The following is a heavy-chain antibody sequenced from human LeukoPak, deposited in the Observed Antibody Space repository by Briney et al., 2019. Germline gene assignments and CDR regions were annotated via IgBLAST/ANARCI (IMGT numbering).Heavy chain of an antibody. J-gene: IGHJ6*02. CDR1: GGTFSSYA. D-gene: IGHD4-11*01. V-gene: IGHV1-69*13. CDR3: ARDLDYSNYRAYYYYGMDV. Sequence: ASVKVSCKASGGTFSSYAISWVRQAPGQGLEWMGGIIPIFGTANYAQKFQGRVTITADESTSTAYMELSSLRSADTAVYYCARDLDYSNYRAYYYYGMDVWGQGTTVTVSS. CDR2: IIPIFGTA.